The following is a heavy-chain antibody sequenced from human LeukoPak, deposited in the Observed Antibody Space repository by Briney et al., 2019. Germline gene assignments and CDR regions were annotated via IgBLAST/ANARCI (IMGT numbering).Heavy chain of an antibody. CDR2: IYSGGST. CDR1: GFTVSSNY. CDR3: SRVKYSGYPDAFDI. J-gene: IGHJ3*02. D-gene: IGHD5-12*01. V-gene: IGHV3-53*01. Sequence: GGSLRLSCAASGFTVSSNYMSWVRQAPGKGLEWVSVIYSGGSTYYADSVKGRFTISRDNSKNTLYLQMNSLRAEDTAVYYCSRVKYSGYPDAFDIWGQGTMVTVSS.